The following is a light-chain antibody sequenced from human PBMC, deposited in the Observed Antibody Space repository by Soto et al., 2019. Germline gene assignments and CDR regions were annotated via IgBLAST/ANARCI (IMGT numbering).Light chain of an antibody. Sequence: DIVMTQSPDSLAVSLGERATINCRSSQDILYSSNNKNFLAWYQQKPGQPPKLLIYWASTRESGVPDRFSGSGSGTDFTLSISSLQAEDVAVYYCQQYLSVPPTFGQGTKVEIK. CDR1: QDILYSSNNKNF. CDR2: WAS. V-gene: IGKV4-1*01. J-gene: IGKJ1*01. CDR3: QQYLSVPPT.